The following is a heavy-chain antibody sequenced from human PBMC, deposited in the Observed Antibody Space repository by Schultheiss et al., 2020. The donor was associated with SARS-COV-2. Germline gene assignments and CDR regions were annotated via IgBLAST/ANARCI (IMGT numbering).Heavy chain of an antibody. CDR3: ARALMMTTVDY. Sequence: SETLSLTCAVYGGSFSGYYWSWIRQPPGKGLEWIGEINPSGSTNYNPSLKSRVTISVDTSKNQFSLKLSSVTAADTAVYYCARALMMTTVDYWGQGTLVTVSS. D-gene: IGHD4-11*01. CDR2: INPSGST. CDR1: GGSFSGYY. V-gene: IGHV4-34*01. J-gene: IGHJ4*02.